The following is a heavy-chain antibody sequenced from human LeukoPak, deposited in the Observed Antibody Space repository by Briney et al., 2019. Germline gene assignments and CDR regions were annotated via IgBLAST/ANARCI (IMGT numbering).Heavy chain of an antibody. CDR3: AKFADLRGYSGYDSEDY. D-gene: IGHD5-12*01. CDR2: ISYDGSNK. Sequence: GGSLRPSCAASGFTFSSYAMHWVRQAPGKGLEWVAVISYDGSNKYYADSVKGRFTISRDNSKNTLYLQMNSLRAEDTAVYYCAKFADLRGYSGYDSEDYWGQGTLVTVSS. CDR1: GFTFSSYA. J-gene: IGHJ4*02. V-gene: IGHV3-30-3*02.